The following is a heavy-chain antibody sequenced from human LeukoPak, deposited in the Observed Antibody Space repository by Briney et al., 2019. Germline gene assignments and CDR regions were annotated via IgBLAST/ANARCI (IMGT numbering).Heavy chain of an antibody. D-gene: IGHD4-17*01. CDR1: GFTFSSYE. J-gene: IGHJ4*02. Sequence: GGSLRLSCAASGFTFSSYEMNWVRQAPGKGLEWVSYISSSGSTIYYADSVKGRFTISRDNAKNSLYLQMNSLRAEDTAVYYCAKDRTYGDYVWYFDYWGQGTLVTVSS. CDR2: ISSSGSTI. CDR3: AKDRTYGDYVWYFDY. V-gene: IGHV3-48*03.